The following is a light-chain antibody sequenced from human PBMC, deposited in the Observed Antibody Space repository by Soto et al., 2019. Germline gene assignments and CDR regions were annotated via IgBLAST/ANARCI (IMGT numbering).Light chain of an antibody. CDR1: QSLSSY. J-gene: IGKJ4*01. V-gene: IGKV3-11*01. CDR2: DAS. CDR3: QQRSDWPLT. Sequence: EIVLTQSPATLSLSPGERATPSCRASQSLSSYLAWYQQKRGQAPRLLIYDASKRATGIPARFSGSGSGTDFTLSISSLEPEDFAVYYCQQRSDWPLTFGGGTKVETK.